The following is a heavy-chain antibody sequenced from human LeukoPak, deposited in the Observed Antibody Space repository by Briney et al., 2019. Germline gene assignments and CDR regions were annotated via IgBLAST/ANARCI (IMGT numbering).Heavy chain of an antibody. CDR3: ASLWGYCSGGSCYS. D-gene: IGHD2-15*01. J-gene: IGHJ4*02. CDR2: ISYDGSNK. Sequence: GGSLRLSCAASGFTFSSYAMSWVRQAPGRGLEWVAVISYDGSNKYYADSVKGRFTISRDNSKNTLYLQMNSLRAEDTAVYYCASLWGYCSGGSCYSWGQGTLVTVSS. CDR1: GFTFSSYA. V-gene: IGHV3-30*03.